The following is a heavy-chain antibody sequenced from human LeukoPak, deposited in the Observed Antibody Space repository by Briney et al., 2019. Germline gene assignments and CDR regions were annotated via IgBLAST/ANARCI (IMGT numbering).Heavy chain of an antibody. CDR2: TYYRSKWYN. J-gene: IGHJ4*02. CDR1: GDSVSSNSAA. CDR3: ARLGCSGGSCYSGELDYFDY. D-gene: IGHD2-15*01. V-gene: IGHV6-1*01. Sequence: SQTLSLTCAISGDSVSSNSAAWNWIRQSPSRGLEWLGRTYYRSKWYNDYAVSVKSRITINPDTSKNQFSLQLNSVTPEDTAVYYCARLGCSGGSCYSGELDYFDYWGQGTLVTVSS.